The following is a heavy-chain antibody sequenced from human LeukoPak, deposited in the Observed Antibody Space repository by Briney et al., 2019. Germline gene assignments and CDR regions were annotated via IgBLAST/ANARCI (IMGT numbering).Heavy chain of an antibody. CDR2: IYYSGST. CDR1: GGSISSSSYY. Sequence: PSETLSLTCTVSGGSISSSSYYWGWIRQPPGKGLEWIGSIYYSGSTYYNPSLKSRVTISVDTSKNQFSLKLSSVTAADTAVYYCASTGRYSSGWSDYWGQGTLVTVSS. V-gene: IGHV4-39*01. D-gene: IGHD6-19*01. J-gene: IGHJ4*02. CDR3: ASTGRYSSGWSDY.